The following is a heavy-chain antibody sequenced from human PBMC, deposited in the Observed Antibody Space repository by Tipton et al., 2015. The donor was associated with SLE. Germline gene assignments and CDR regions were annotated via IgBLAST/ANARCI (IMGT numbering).Heavy chain of an antibody. CDR1: GIIFADYT. CDR3: ARGGDDASGGAESH. CDR2: ISSSSRYI. D-gene: IGHD3-10*01. V-gene: IGHV3-21*03. J-gene: IGHJ4*02. Sequence: SLRLSCMVSGIIFADYTMTWVRQAPGKGLEWVSSISSSSRYIQYADSVKGRVTISRDNAKNSLYLQMNSLRAEDTAVYYCARGGDDASGGAESHWGQGTLVTVSS.